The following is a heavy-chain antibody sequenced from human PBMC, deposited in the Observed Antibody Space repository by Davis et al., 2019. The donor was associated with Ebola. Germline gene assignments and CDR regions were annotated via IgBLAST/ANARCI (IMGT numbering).Heavy chain of an antibody. V-gene: IGHV3-9*01. CDR1: GFTFDDYA. J-gene: IGHJ4*02. Sequence: PGGSLRLSCAASGFTFDDYAMHWVRQAPGKGLEWVSGISWNSGSIGYADSVKGRFTISRDNAKNSLYLQMNSLRAEDTALYYCAKELYSSGYYGRCWDYWGQGTLVTVSS. CDR3: AKELYSSGYYGRCWDY. CDR2: ISWNSGSI. D-gene: IGHD3-22*01.